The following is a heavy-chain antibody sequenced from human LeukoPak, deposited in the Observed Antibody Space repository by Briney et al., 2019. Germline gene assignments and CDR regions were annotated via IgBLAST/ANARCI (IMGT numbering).Heavy chain of an antibody. V-gene: IGHV1-8*03. CDR3: AGVAAAGTNAFDI. CDR1: GYTFTSYD. Sequence: ASVKVSCKASGYTFTSYDINWVRQATGQGLEWMGWMNPNSGNTGYAQKFQGRVTITRNTSISTAYMELSSLRSEDTAVYYCAGVAAAGTNAFDIWGQGTMVTVSS. CDR2: MNPNSGNT. J-gene: IGHJ3*02. D-gene: IGHD6-13*01.